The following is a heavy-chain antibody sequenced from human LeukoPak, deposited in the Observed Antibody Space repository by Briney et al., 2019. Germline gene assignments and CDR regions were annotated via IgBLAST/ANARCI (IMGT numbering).Heavy chain of an antibody. CDR3: ARGLYYYYGMDV. CDR2: IYYSGST. V-gene: IGHV4-59*01. J-gene: IGHJ6*02. Sequence: SETLSLTCTVSGGSISSYYWSWIRQPPGKGLEWIGYIYYSGSTNYNPSLKSRVTISVDTSKNQFSLKLSSVTAADTAVYYCARGLYYYYGMDVWGQGTTVIVSS. CDR1: GGSISSYY.